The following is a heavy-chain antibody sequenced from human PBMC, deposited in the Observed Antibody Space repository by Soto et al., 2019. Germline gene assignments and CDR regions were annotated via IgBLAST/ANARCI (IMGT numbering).Heavy chain of an antibody. D-gene: IGHD2-15*01. J-gene: IGHJ3*01. CDR2: VHHTGNT. CDR3: AKECGGICLDAFDV. Sequence: QVQLKESGSGLVKPAQTLSLTCAVSGGSITSGGFSWSWIRQPPGKGLEWIGYVHHTGNTDYHPSLGSRVTISLARSRSIFSLNHTSVTAADTDTYYCAKECGGICLDAFDVWGAGTTVIVSS. V-gene: IGHV4-30-2*01. CDR1: GGSITSGGFS.